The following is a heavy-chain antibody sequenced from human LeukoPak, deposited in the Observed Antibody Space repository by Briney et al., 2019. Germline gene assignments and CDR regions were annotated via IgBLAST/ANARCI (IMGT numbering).Heavy chain of an antibody. CDR1: GGSFSGYY. V-gene: IGHV4-34*01. CDR3: ARGRSY. Sequence: SETLSLTCAVYGGSFSGYYWSWIRQPPGKGLEWIGEINHSGSTNYNPSLTSRVTISVDTSKNQFSLKLSSVTAADTAVYYCARGRSYWGQGTLVTVSS. CDR2: INHSGST. J-gene: IGHJ4*02.